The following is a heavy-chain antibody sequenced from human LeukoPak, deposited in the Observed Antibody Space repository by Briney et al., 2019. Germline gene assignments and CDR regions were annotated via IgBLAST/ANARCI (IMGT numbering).Heavy chain of an antibody. Sequence: GGSLRLSCAASGFTFSSYAMSWVRQAPGKGLVWVSAISGSGGSTYYADSVKGRFTISRDNSKNTLYLQMNSLRAEDTAVYYCAKRPAGWYYFDYWGQGTLVTVSS. J-gene: IGHJ4*02. CDR2: ISGSGGST. V-gene: IGHV3-23*01. D-gene: IGHD6-19*01. CDR3: AKRPAGWYYFDY. CDR1: GFTFSSYA.